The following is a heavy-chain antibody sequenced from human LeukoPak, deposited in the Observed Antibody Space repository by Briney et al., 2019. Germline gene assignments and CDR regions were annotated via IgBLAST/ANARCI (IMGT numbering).Heavy chain of an antibody. D-gene: IGHD1-7*01. J-gene: IGHJ3*01. CDR2: VYKRQSA. CDR1: VGSISSFS. Sequence: SETLSLTCSVSVGSISSFSWAWIRQPPGKGLEWIGFVYKRQSANYHPSLESRLTISVDTSNNQFSLKLTSVTAADAAVYYCASVSGPGVATGSRTLDLWGQGTMVTVSS. CDR3: ASVSGPGVATGSRTLDL. V-gene: IGHV4-59*01.